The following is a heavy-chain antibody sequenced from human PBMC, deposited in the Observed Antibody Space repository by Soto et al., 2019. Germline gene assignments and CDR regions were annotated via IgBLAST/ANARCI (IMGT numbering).Heavy chain of an antibody. J-gene: IGHJ4*02. CDR2: INSGVANT. V-gene: IGHV3-23*01. D-gene: IGHD2-21*02. CDR3: AKAPPSVVSASFDY. CDR1: GVRFSSYG. Sequence: PGGSLRLSCAATGVRFSSYGMDWVRQAPGKGLEWVSGINSGVANTYYADSVKGRFTISRDNSKNTLYLQMNRLRADDSAVYYCAKAPPSVVSASFDYRGLGTLVTVS.